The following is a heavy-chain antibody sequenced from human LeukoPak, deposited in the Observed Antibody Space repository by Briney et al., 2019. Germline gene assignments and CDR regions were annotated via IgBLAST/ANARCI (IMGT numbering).Heavy chain of an antibody. D-gene: IGHD2-15*01. CDR1: GYSFTSYR. CDR2: IYPGDSDT. Sequence: GESLKISCKGSGYSFTSYRIGWVRQMPGEGLEWMGIIYPGDSDTRYSPSFQGQVTISADKSISTAYLQWSSLKASDTAMYYCARQLDCSGGSCYSGRNAFDIWGQGTMVTVSS. J-gene: IGHJ3*02. CDR3: ARQLDCSGGSCYSGRNAFDI. V-gene: IGHV5-51*01.